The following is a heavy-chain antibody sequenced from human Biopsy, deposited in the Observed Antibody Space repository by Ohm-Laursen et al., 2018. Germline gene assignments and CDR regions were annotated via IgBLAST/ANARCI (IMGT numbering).Heavy chain of an antibody. CDR3: AKDQGYYYDRSVYYYFDY. V-gene: IGHV3-23*01. D-gene: IGHD3-22*01. CDR1: RFTFSSYA. CDR2: ITSSGDTT. J-gene: IGHJ4*02. Sequence: SLRLSCAASRFTFSSYAMSWVRQAPGKGLEWVSAITSSGDTTYYSDSAKGRFTISRDSSKNTLHLQMNSLRAEDTAVYYCAKDQGYYYDRSVYYYFDYWGQGTLVTVSS.